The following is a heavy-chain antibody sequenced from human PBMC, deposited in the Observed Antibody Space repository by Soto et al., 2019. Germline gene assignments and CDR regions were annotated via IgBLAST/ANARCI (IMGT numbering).Heavy chain of an antibody. D-gene: IGHD6-19*01. CDR2: ISSSSSTI. CDR3: AKCSQKQWLLPGMDV. CDR1: GFTFSTYS. Sequence: PGGSLRLSCAASGFTFSTYSMNWVRQAPGKGLEWVSYISSSSSTIFYTDSVKGRFTVSRDNSKNTLYLQMNSLRAEDTAVYYCAKCSQKQWLLPGMDVWGQGTTVTAP. V-gene: IGHV3-48*01. J-gene: IGHJ6*02.